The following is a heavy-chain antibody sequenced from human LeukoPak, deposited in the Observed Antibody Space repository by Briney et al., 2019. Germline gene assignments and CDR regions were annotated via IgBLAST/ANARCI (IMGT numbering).Heavy chain of an antibody. CDR2: ISYDGSNK. V-gene: IGHV3-30*04. D-gene: IGHD6-13*01. CDR1: GFTFSSYA. J-gene: IGHJ4*02. CDR3: ARESGRAADFDY. Sequence: PGGSLRLSCAASGFTFSSYAMHWVRQAPGKGLEWVAVISYDGSNKYYADSVKGRFTISRDNSKNTLYLQMNSLRAEDTAVYYCARESGRAADFDYWGQGTLVTVSS.